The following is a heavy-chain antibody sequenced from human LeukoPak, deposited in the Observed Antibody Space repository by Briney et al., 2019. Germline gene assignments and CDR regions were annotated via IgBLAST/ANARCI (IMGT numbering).Heavy chain of an antibody. CDR1: RCTFTTYA. Sequence: LTLAWLAYRCTFTTYAMRWVRLAPRDGLEWASRIFDIGYTTYYADSVRGRFTISRDNSKNTVYLQMIGLRAEDTAVYFCAKYYYDSSGYYDAAPLDSWGQGTLVTVFS. CDR2: IFDIGYTT. V-gene: IGHV3-23*01. CDR3: AKYYYDSSGYYDAAPLDS. D-gene: IGHD3-22*01. J-gene: IGHJ4*02.